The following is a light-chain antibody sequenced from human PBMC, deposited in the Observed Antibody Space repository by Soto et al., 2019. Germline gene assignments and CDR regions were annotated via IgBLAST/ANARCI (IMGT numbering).Light chain of an antibody. V-gene: IGKV1-9*01. J-gene: IGKJ3*01. CDR3: QQLFIFPPT. CDR2: GAS. CDR1: QAIINY. Sequence: IPLTQSPSSLSASVGDRVTITCRASQAIINYLAWYQQKPGKAPQLLIYGASTLQSGVPSRFSGSGSGTHFTLTVSSLQPEDFATYYCQQLFIFPPTFGPGTKVDI.